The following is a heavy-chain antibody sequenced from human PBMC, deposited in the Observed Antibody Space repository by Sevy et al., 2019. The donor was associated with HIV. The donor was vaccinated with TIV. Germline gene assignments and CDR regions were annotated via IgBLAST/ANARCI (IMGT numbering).Heavy chain of an antibody. V-gene: IGHV1-8*01. Sequence: ASVKVSCKASGYTFTSYDINWVRQATGQGLEWMGCMNPDRNKADYAQTFQGRVTMTRDTSISTVYMELNSLRSEDTAVYYCMRGRNIPFDYWGQGTVVTVSS. CDR1: GYTFTSYD. CDR2: MNPDRNKA. D-gene: IGHD2-21*01. J-gene: IGHJ4*02. CDR3: MRGRNIPFDY.